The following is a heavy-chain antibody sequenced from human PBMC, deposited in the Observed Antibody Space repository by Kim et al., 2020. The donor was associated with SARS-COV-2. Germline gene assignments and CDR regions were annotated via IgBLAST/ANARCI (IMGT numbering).Heavy chain of an antibody. CDR1: GGSFSGYY. CDR3: ARGRGYCSSTSCYRRYYY. Sequence: SETLSLTCAVYGGSFSGYYWSWIRQPPGKGLEWIGEINHSGSTNYNPSLKSRVTISVDTSKNQFSLKLSSVTAADTAVYYCARGRGYCSSTSCYRRYYY. V-gene: IGHV4-34*01. CDR2: INHSGST. D-gene: IGHD2-2*01. J-gene: IGHJ6*01.